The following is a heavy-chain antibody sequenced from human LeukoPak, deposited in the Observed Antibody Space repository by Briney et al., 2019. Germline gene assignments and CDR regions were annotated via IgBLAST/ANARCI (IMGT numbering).Heavy chain of an antibody. CDR2: IYSRGST. CDR3: ARRRTPDF. V-gene: IGHV4-4*09. J-gene: IGHJ4*02. CDR1: GASISSEY. Sequence: SETLSLTCTVSGASISSEYWSWIRQPPRKGLEWIGYIYSRGSTNYNPSLKSRVTISVDTSKNQFSLKLSSVTAADTAVYYCARRRTPDFWGQGTLVTVSS. D-gene: IGHD4-23*01.